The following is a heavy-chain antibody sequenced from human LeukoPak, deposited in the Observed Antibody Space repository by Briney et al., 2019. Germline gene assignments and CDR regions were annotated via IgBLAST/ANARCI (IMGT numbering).Heavy chain of an antibody. V-gene: IGHV4-34*01. J-gene: IGHJ4*02. CDR1: GGSFSGYY. D-gene: IGHD2-15*01. Sequence: SETLSLTCAVYGGSFSGYYWSWIRQPPGKGLEWIGEINHSGSTNYNPSLKSRVTISVDTSKNQFSLKVNSVTAADTAVYYCARASWAYSPFDFWGQGNLVTVSS. CDR2: INHSGST. CDR3: ARASWAYSPFDF.